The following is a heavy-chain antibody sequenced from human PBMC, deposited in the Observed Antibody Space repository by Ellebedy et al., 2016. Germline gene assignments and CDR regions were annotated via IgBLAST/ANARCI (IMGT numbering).Heavy chain of an antibody. CDR2: ISGSGGST. V-gene: IGHV3-23*01. D-gene: IGHD3-22*01. J-gene: IGHJ4*02. Sequence: GESLKISXAASGFTFSSYAMSWVRQAPGKGLEWVSGISGSGGSTYYADSVKGRFTLSRDNSKSTLYLQMNSLRAEDTAVYYGAKSGSGYNDWYYFDYWGQGTLVTVSS. CDR1: GFTFSSYA. CDR3: AKSGSGYNDWYYFDY.